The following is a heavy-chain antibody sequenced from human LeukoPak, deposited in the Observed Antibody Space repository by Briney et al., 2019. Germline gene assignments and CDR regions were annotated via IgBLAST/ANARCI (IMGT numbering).Heavy chain of an antibody. J-gene: IGHJ5*01. CDR3: ARDRGNSDPGDWFDS. CDR1: GFTFSDYY. CDR2: ISGSGSTV. D-gene: IGHD4-23*01. Sequence: PGGSLRLSCAASGFTFSDYYMSWIRQAPGKGLEWVSYISGSGSTVYYAASVRGRFTISRDNAKNSLFLQMNNLRAEDTAVYYCARDRGNSDPGDWFDSWGQGTLVTVSS. V-gene: IGHV3-11*01.